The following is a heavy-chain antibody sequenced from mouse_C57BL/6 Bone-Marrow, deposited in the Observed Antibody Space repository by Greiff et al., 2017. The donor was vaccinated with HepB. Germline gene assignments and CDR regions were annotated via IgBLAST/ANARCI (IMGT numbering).Heavy chain of an antibody. D-gene: IGHD1-1*01. V-gene: IGHV1-81*01. J-gene: IGHJ2*01. CDR3: ARIPYYYYGSPFDY. CDR1: GYTFTSYG. CDR2: IYPRSGNT. Sequence: VQGVESGAELARPGASVKLSCKASGYTFTSYGISWVKQRTGQGLEWIGEIYPRSGNTYYNEKFKGKATLTADKSSSTAYMELRSLTSEDSAVYLCARIPYYYYGSPFDYWGQGTTLTVSS.